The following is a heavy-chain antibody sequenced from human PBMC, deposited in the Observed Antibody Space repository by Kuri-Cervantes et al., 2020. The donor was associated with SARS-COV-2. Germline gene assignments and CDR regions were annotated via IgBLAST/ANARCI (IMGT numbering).Heavy chain of an antibody. CDR2: ISGSGGST. CDR3: AKFEYVDKPDY. V-gene: IGHV3-23*01. Sequence: GESLKISCVATGFTFSGYTMNWVRQAPGKGLEWVSAISGSGGSTYYADSVKGRFTISRDNSKNTLYLQMNSLRAEDTAVYYCAKFEYVDKPDYWGQGALVTVSS. J-gene: IGHJ4*02. D-gene: IGHD5-12*01. CDR1: GFTFSGYT.